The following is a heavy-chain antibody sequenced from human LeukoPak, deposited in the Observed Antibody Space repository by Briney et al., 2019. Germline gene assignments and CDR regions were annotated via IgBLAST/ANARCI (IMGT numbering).Heavy chain of an antibody. V-gene: IGHV4-59*12. Sequence: SETLSLTCTVSGVSISSYYWSWIRQPPGKGLEWIGYIYDSGSTNYNPSLKSRVTISVDTSKNQFSLKLSSVTAADTAVYYCAGEQNYGDYSTGPWGQGTLVTVSS. D-gene: IGHD4-17*01. J-gene: IGHJ5*02. CDR1: GVSISSYY. CDR3: AGEQNYGDYSTGP. CDR2: IYDSGST.